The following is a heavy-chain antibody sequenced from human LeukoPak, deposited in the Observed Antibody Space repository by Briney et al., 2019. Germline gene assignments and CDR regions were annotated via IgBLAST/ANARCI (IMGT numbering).Heavy chain of an antibody. Sequence: SETLSLTCAVYGGSFSGYYWSWIRQPPGKGLEWIGEINHSGSTNYNPSLKSRVTISVDTSKNQFSLKLSSVTAADTAVYYCARDGPGSYYNYFDYWGQGTLVTVSP. CDR2: INHSGST. D-gene: IGHD3-10*01. J-gene: IGHJ4*02. CDR1: GGSFSGYY. CDR3: ARDGPGSYYNYFDY. V-gene: IGHV4-34*01.